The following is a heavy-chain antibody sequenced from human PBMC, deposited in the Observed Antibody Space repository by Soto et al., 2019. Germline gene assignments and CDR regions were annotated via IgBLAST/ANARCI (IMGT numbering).Heavy chain of an antibody. Sequence: SETLSLTCSVFGDSIRSAHYFWGWVRQPPGKGLEWIGSIYYSGGTFYDPSLKGRVTISVDTTNNQFSLRLSSVTAADTAVYYCARVGYCSGGSCYSYYYYMDVWGKGTTVTVSS. CDR2: IYYSGGT. CDR1: GDSIRSAHYF. J-gene: IGHJ6*03. CDR3: ARVGYCSGGSCYSYYYYMDV. D-gene: IGHD2-15*01. V-gene: IGHV4-39*07.